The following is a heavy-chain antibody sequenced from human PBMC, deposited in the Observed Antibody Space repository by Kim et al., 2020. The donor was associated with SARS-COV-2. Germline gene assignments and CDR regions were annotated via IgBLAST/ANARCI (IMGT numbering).Heavy chain of an antibody. Sequence: GGSLRLSCTTSGFTFSSYAMHWVRQAPGKGLEWVAVIWYDGSNKYFEDSVRGRFTISRDNSKKTLYLQMNSLRAEDTAVYFCARGSYQNYDFWSGSSDSMDVWGQGTMVTVSS. D-gene: IGHD3-3*01. CDR3: ARGSYQNYDFWSGSSDSMDV. CDR1: GFTFSSYA. CDR2: IWYDGSNK. J-gene: IGHJ6*02. V-gene: IGHV3-33*01.